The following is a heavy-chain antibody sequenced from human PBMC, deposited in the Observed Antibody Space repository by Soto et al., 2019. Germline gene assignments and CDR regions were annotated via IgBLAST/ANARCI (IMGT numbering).Heavy chain of an antibody. D-gene: IGHD3-10*01. CDR1: GFTFSSYA. CDR2: ISYDGSNK. Sequence: QVQLVESGGGVVQPGRSLRLSCAASGFTFSSYAMHWVRQAPGKGLEWVAVISYDGSNKYYADSVKGRFTISRDNSKNTLYLQMNSLRAEDTAVYYCARDIARSNYLYYGMDVWGQGTTVTVSS. V-gene: IGHV3-30-3*01. CDR3: ARDIARSNYLYYGMDV. J-gene: IGHJ6*02.